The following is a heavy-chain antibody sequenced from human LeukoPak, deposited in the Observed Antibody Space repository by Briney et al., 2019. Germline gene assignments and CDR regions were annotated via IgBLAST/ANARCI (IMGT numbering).Heavy chain of an antibody. CDR3: ARESNSGRFLEWLFDP. CDR1: GFTFSSYS. J-gene: IGHJ5*02. Sequence: GGSLRLSCAASGFTFSSYSMNWVRQAPGKGLEWVSSISSSSSYIYYADSVKGRFTISRDNAKNSLYLQMNSLRAEDTAVYYCARESNSGRFLEWLFDPWGQGTLVTVSS. V-gene: IGHV3-21*01. CDR2: ISSSSSYI. D-gene: IGHD3-3*01.